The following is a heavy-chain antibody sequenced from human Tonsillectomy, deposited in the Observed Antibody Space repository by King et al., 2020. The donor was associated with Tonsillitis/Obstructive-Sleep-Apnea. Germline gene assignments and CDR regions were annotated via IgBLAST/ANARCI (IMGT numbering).Heavy chain of an antibody. J-gene: IGHJ4*02. V-gene: IGHV4-34*01. CDR3: ARDKDYYDSSGAFDY. CDR2: INHSGST. Sequence: VQLQQWGAGLLKPSETLSLTCAVYGGSFSGYYWSWIRQPPGKGLEWIGEINHSGSTNYNPSLKSRVTISVDTSKNQFSLKLRSVTAADTAVYYCARDKDYYDSSGAFDYWGQGTLVTVSS. D-gene: IGHD3-22*01. CDR1: GGSFSGYY.